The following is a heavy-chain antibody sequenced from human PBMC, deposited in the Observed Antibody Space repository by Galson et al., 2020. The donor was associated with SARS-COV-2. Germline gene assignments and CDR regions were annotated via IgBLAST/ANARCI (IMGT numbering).Heavy chain of an antibody. D-gene: IGHD1-1*01. J-gene: IGHJ3*01. CDR1: GYTFTNHA. Sequence: ASVKVSCKASGYTFTNHAMNWVRQAPGQGLEWMGWINTNTGNPTYAQAFTGRFVFSLDTSVSTAYLQISSLKAEDSAVYYCAGATTGTMGGAFDLWGQGTMVTVSS. V-gene: IGHV7-4-1*02. CDR3: AGATTGTMGGAFDL. CDR2: INTNTGNP.